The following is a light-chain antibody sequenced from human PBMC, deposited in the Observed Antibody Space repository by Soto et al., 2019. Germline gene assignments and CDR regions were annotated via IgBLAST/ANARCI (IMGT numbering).Light chain of an antibody. CDR3: CSYAGSSTLVV. Sequence: QPVLTQPASVSGSPGQSITISCTGTSSDIGSYNLVSWYQQHPGKAPKLMIYEGNKRPSGVSNRFSGSKSGNTASLTISGLQTEDEANYYCCSYAGSSTLVVFGTGTKLTVL. J-gene: IGLJ1*01. CDR2: EGN. V-gene: IGLV2-23*03. CDR1: SSDIGSYNL.